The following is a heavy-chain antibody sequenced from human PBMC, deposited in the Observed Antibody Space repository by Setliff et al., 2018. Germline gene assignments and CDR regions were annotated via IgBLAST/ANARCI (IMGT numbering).Heavy chain of an antibody. CDR3: ASRGSYAPDY. Sequence: SVKVSCKASGGTFSTYAINWVRQAPGQGLAWMGGIVPIFGTRNYAQKFQGRVTFSADDSANTAYMELSSLTSEDTAVYYCASRGSYAPDYWGQGTLVTVSS. V-gene: IGHV1-69*13. D-gene: IGHD1-26*01. CDR1: GGTFSTYA. J-gene: IGHJ4*02. CDR2: IVPIFGTR.